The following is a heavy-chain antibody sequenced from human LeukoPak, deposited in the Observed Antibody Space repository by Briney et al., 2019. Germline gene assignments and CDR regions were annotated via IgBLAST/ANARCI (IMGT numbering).Heavy chain of an antibody. CDR2: ISGSGGST. Sequence: GGSLRLSCAASGFTFSSYAMSWVRQAPGKGLEWVSAISGSGGSTYYAESVKGRFTISRDNSKNTLYLQMNSLRAEDTAVYYCAKDDHGGSGWRDYFDYWGQGTLITVSS. CDR3: AKDDHGGSGWRDYFDY. V-gene: IGHV3-23*01. D-gene: IGHD6-19*01. CDR1: GFTFSSYA. J-gene: IGHJ4*02.